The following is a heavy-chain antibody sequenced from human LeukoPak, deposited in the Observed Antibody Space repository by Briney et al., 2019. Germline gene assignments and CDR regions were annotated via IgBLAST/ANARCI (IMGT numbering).Heavy chain of an antibody. D-gene: IGHD6-13*01. CDR3: ARGSTIAASANLDV. CDR2: INWIGGST. CDR1: GFTFSTYW. V-gene: IGHV3-20*04. J-gene: IGHJ6*04. Sequence: PGGSLRLSCTVSGFTFSTYWMSWVRQAPGKGLAWVSGINWIGGSTGYADSVKGRFTISRDNAKNSLYLQMNSLRAEDTALYYCARGSTIAASANLDVWGKGTTVTVSS.